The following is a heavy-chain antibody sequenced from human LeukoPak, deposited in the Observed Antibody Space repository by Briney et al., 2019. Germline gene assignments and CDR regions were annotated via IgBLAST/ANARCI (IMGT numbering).Heavy chain of an antibody. CDR3: AIRYSSGGKYYYYYYMDV. D-gene: IGHD3-10*01. CDR2: MNPNSGNT. Sequence: GASVKVSCKASGYTFTSYDINWVRQATGQGLEWMGWMNPNSGNTGYAQKFQGRVTMTRNTSISTAYMELSSLRSEDTAVYYCAIRYSSGGKYYYYYYMDVWGKGTTVTVSS. V-gene: IGHV1-8*01. CDR1: GYTFTSYD. J-gene: IGHJ6*03.